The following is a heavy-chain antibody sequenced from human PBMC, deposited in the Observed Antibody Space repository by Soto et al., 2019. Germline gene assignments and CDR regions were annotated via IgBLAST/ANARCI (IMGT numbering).Heavy chain of an antibody. J-gene: IGHJ4*02. CDR3: TILLRTVPY. CDR2: IRSNTNSYAT. Sequence: GGSLRLSCAASGFTFSVYAINWVRQASGKGLEWVGHIRSNTNSYATQYAASVKRRFSISRDDSENTAYLQMDSLTPDDTAVYYCTILLRTVPYWGQGTLVTVSS. V-gene: IGHV3-73*01. CDR1: GFTFSVYA.